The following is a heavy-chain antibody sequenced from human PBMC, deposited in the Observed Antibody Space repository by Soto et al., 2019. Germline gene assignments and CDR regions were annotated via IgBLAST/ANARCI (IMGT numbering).Heavy chain of an antibody. Sequence: PSETLYLTCTVSGCSISTYYWSWIRQPPGEGLEWIGYVYFSGNTKYNPSLKSRVTISVDTSKDQFSLKLSSVTAADTAVYYCARGPTPVAGTVTFDYWGQGTLVTVSS. CDR2: VYFSGNT. J-gene: IGHJ4*02. CDR1: GCSISTYY. D-gene: IGHD6-19*01. V-gene: IGHV4-59*01. CDR3: ARGPTPVAGTVTFDY.